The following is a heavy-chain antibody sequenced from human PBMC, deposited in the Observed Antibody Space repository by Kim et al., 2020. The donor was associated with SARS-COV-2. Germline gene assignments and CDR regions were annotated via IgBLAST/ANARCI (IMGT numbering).Heavy chain of an antibody. CDR3: ARERDITMIVVDQGWFDP. Sequence: GGSLRLSCAASGFTFSDYYMSWIRQAPGKGLEWVSYISSSGSTIYYADSVKGRFTISRDNAKNSLYLQMNSLRAEDTAVYYCARERDITMIVVDQGWFDPWGQGTLVTVSS. CDR1: GFTFSDYY. J-gene: IGHJ5*02. D-gene: IGHD3-22*01. CDR2: ISSSGSTI. V-gene: IGHV3-11*04.